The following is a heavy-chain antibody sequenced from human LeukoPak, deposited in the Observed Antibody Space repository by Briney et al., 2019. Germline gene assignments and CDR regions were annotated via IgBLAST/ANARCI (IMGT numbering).Heavy chain of an antibody. J-gene: IGHJ4*02. CDR2: IKGSDGST. Sequence: GGSLRLSCAASGFTFSSYAMSWVRQAPGKGLKWISTIKGSDGSTYFADSVKGRYTISRDNSKNTLYLQMNSLRAEDTAVYYCARDGDWGQGTLVTVSS. V-gene: IGHV3-23*01. D-gene: IGHD3-3*01. CDR3: ARDGD. CDR1: GFTFSSYA.